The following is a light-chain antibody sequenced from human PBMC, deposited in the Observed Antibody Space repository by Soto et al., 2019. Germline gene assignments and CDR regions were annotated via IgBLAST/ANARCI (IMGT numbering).Light chain of an antibody. Sequence: QSALTQPRSVSGSPGQSVTISCTGTSSEVGGYNFVSWYQQHPGKAPKLMIYDVSQWPSGVPDRFSGSKSGNTASLTISGLQDEDEADYYCCSYAGSHFLFGGGTKLTVL. V-gene: IGLV2-11*01. CDR3: CSYAGSHFL. J-gene: IGLJ2*01. CDR1: SSEVGGYNF. CDR2: DVS.